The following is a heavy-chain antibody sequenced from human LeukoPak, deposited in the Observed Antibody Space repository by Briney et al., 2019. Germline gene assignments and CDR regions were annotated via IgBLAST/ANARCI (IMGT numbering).Heavy chain of an antibody. CDR2: ISTTSTYT. CDR3: ARRTGDYLYYFDY. J-gene: IGHJ4*02. CDR1: GFTFSDFY. D-gene: IGHD2-8*02. V-gene: IGHV3-11*03. Sequence: GGSLRLSCAASGFTFSDFYMSWIRQAPGKGLEWISYISTTSTYTNYADSVKGRFTISRDNAKNSLHLQMNSLRAEDTAVYYCARRTGDYLYYFDYWGQGTLVTVSS.